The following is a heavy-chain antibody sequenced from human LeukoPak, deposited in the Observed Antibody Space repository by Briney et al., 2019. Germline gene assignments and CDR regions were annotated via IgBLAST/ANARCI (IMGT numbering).Heavy chain of an antibody. D-gene: IGHD1-26*01. Sequence: SETLSLTCTVSGGSISSYYWSWIRQPAGKGLEWIGRIYTSGSTNYNPSLKSRVTMSVDTPKNQFSLKLSSVTAADTAVYYCARDWAIVGATTSAFDIWGQGTMVTVSS. CDR3: ARDWAIVGATTSAFDI. CDR1: GGSISSYY. CDR2: IYTSGST. J-gene: IGHJ3*02. V-gene: IGHV4-4*07.